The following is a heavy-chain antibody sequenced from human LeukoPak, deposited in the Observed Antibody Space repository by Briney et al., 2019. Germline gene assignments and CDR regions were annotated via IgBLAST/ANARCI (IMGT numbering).Heavy chain of an antibody. V-gene: IGHV3-30-3*01. D-gene: IGHD3-22*01. CDR3: ARGLDVY. CDR1: GFTFSSYA. CDR2: ISYDGSNK. J-gene: IGHJ4*02. Sequence: GGSLRLSCAASGFTFSSYATHWVRQAPGKGLEWVAVISYDGSNKYYADSVKGRFTISRDNSKNTLYLQMNSLRAEDTAVYYCARGLDVYWGQGTLVTVSS.